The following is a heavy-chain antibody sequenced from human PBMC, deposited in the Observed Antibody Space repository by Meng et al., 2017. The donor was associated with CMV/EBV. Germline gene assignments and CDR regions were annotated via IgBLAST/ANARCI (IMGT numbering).Heavy chain of an antibody. CDR3: ARSTGWSRFDS. CDR2: INPNDAT. D-gene: IGHD6-19*01. Sequence: QVHLAQSGAEVKXXVXSVKVSCEASGYKMADYYIHWMRQAPGQWLEWMGWINPNDATNYAHSFQGRVTMTRDMSMNTVYMELSRLTSDDTAVYYCARSTGWSRFDSWGHGTLVTVSS. J-gene: IGHJ4*01. CDR1: GYKMADYY. V-gene: IGHV1-2*02.